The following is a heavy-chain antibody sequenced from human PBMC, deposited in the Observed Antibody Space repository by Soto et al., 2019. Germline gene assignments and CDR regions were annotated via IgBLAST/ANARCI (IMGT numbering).Heavy chain of an antibody. CDR1: GGFMSSSSYY. V-gene: IGHV4-39*01. J-gene: IGHJ4*02. D-gene: IGHD6-19*01. Sequence: QLQLQESGPGLAKPSETLSLTCTVSGGFMSSSSYYWGWIRQPPGKGLAWIGSIYFSGTTYYNPSLKSRVTISADRSKNQFSLNLSSVTAADTAVYYCARLGYTTGWYDYWGQGSLVTVSS. CDR2: IYFSGTT. CDR3: ARLGYTTGWYDY.